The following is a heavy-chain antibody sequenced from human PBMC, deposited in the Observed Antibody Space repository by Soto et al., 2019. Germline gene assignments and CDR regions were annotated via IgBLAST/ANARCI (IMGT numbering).Heavy chain of an antibody. CDR2: IYYSGST. D-gene: IGHD1-7*01. J-gene: IGHJ6*03. CDR1: GGSISSYY. Sequence: PSETLSLTCTVSGGSISSYYWSWIRQPPGKGLEWIGYIYYSGSTNYNPSLKSRVTISVDTSKNQFSLKLSSVTAADTAVYYCAREGLELRGPYYMDVWGKGTTVTVSS. V-gene: IGHV4-59*12. CDR3: AREGLELRGPYYMDV.